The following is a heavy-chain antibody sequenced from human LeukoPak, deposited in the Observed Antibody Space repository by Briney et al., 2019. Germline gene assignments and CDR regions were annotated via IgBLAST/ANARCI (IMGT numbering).Heavy chain of an antibody. D-gene: IGHD5-24*01. CDR3: VRDRIDGDYSYFYGLDV. CDR2: ISYDGSNK. J-gene: IGHJ6*02. Sequence: PGGSLRLSCAASGFAFSRYAMHWVRQAPGKGLEWVAAISYDGSNKFYADPFKGRFTVSRDNAENTRFLKGNSLRVEDRAVYYCVRDRIDGDYSYFYGLDVWGQGTTVTVSS. CDR1: GFAFSRYA. V-gene: IGHV3-30*04.